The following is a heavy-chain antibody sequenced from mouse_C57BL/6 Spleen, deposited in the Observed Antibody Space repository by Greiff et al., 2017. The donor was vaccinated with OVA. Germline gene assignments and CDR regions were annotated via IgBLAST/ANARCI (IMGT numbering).Heavy chain of an antibody. J-gene: IGHJ4*01. V-gene: IGHV1-69*01. CDR2: IDPSDSYT. CDR1: GYTFTSYW. CDR3: ARNYDYLYAMDY. D-gene: IGHD2-4*01. Sequence: QVQLKQPGAELVMPGASVKLSCKASGYTFTSYWMHWVKQRPGQGLEWIGEIDPSDSYTNYNQKFKGKSTLTVDKSSSTAYMQLSSLTSEDSAVYYCARNYDYLYAMDYWGQGTSVTVSS.